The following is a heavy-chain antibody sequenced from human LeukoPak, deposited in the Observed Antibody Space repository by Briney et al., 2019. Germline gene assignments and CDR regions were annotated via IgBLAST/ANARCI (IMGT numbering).Heavy chain of an antibody. CDR1: GGSISSSTYY. V-gene: IGHV4-39*01. Sequence: SETLSLTCTVSGGSISSSTYYWDWIRQPPGQGLEWIGNIYDSGDTYYTPSLKSRVTMFVDTSKNQFSLRLSSVTAADTAVYYCARHGRPGYGGYENAFDIWGQGTMVTVSS. D-gene: IGHD5-12*01. J-gene: IGHJ3*02. CDR3: ARHGRPGYGGYENAFDI. CDR2: IYDSGDT.